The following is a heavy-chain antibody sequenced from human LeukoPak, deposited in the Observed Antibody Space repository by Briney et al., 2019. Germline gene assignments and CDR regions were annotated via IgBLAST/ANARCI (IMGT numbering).Heavy chain of an antibody. CDR1: GFTFSRNG. Sequence: GGTLRLSCAASGFTFSRNGMNWVRQAPGKGLEWISHISTGTYIAYTDSVKGRFTISRDNAKNSLFLQMNSLRAEDTAVYYCTREQDREASATVVGDYWGQGTLVTVSS. CDR3: TREQDREASATVVGDY. D-gene: IGHD4-23*01. J-gene: IGHJ4*02. V-gene: IGHV3-21*05. CDR2: ISTGTYI.